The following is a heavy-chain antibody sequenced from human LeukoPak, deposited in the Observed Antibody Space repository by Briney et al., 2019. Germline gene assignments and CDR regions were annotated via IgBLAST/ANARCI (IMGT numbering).Heavy chain of an antibody. Sequence: SETLSLTCTVSGGSISSGGSYWSWIRQHPGKGLEWIGYICYSGTPNYNPSLKRRVAMSVDTSKNQLSLKLPSVTAADSAFYYCARQSGYDPASRRETYYSFDDWGQGTLVTVSS. CDR1: GGSISSGGSY. V-gene: IGHV4-31*03. CDR3: ARQSGYDPASRRETYYSFDD. J-gene: IGHJ4*02. CDR2: ICYSGTP. D-gene: IGHD5-12*01.